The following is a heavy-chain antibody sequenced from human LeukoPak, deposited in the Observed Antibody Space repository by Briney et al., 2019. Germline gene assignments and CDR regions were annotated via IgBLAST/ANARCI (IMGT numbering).Heavy chain of an antibody. D-gene: IGHD3-9*01. Sequence: ASVKVSCKASGYTFTSYYMHWVRQAPGQGLEWMGIINPSGGSTSYAQKFQGRVTMTRDTSTSTVYMELSSLRPEDTAVYYCARDPQLDILTGYNSNWFDPWGQGTLVTVSS. CDR1: GYTFTSYY. J-gene: IGHJ5*02. CDR2: INPSGGST. V-gene: IGHV1-46*01. CDR3: ARDPQLDILTGYNSNWFDP.